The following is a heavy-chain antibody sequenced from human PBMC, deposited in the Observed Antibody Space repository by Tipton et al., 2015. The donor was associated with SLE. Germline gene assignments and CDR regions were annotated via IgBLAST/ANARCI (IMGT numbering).Heavy chain of an antibody. CDR1: GFTFRSYN. CDR3: AREEVFLGAFDI. J-gene: IGHJ3*02. CDR2: ISYDGSNK. D-gene: IGHD1-14*01. V-gene: IGHV3-30*03. Sequence: SLRLSCATSGFTFRSYNMNWVRQAPGKGLEWVAVISYDGSNKYYADSVKGRFTISRDNSKNTLYLQMNSLRAEDTAVYYCAREEVFLGAFDIWGQGTMVTVSS.